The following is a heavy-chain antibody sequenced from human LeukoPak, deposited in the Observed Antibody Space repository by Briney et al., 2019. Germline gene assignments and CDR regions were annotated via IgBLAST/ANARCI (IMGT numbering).Heavy chain of an antibody. CDR3: ASKHPVPSGSLHSYAFDI. Sequence: GGSLRLSCAASGFTFSSYAMHWVRQAPGKGLEWVAVISYDGSNKYYADSVKGRFTISRDNAKDSLYLQMNSLRAEDTAVYYCASKHPVPSGSLHSYAFDIWGQGTMVTVSS. V-gene: IGHV3-30-3*01. CDR1: GFTFSSYA. J-gene: IGHJ3*02. D-gene: IGHD1-26*01. CDR2: ISYDGSNK.